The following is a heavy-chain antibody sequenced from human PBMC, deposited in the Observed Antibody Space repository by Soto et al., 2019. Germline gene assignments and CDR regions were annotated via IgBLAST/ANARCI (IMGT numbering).Heavy chain of an antibody. D-gene: IGHD3-10*01. CDR2: TYYDGST. CDR1: GGSVTSYH. Sequence: SETLSLTCTVFGGSVTSYHWTWFRQPPGKGLEWIGYTYYDGSTNYNPSLESRVTMSVDTSKNQFSLILNSVSAADTAVYYCATGSGSSTSDDFDIWDRGTMVT. V-gene: IGHV4-59*02. CDR3: ATGSGSSTSDDFDI. J-gene: IGHJ3*02.